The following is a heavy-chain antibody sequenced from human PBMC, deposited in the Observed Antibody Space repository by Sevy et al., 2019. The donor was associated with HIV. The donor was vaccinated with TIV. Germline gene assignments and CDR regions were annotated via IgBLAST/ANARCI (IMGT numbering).Heavy chain of an antibody. J-gene: IGHJ4*02. CDR2: ISAYNGNT. D-gene: IGHD3-10*01. Sequence: ASVKVSCKASGYTFTSYGISWVRQAPGQGLEWMGWISAYNGNTNYAQKLQGRVTMTTDTSTSTAYMELRSLRSDDTAVYYCARDSSSIVRGVTLIDYWGQGTLVTVSS. CDR3: ARDSSSIVRGVTLIDY. V-gene: IGHV1-18*01. CDR1: GYTFTSYG.